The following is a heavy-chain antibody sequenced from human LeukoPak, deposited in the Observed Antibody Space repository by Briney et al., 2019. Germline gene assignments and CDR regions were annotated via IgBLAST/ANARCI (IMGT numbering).Heavy chain of an antibody. Sequence: PGRSLRLSCAASGFTFSSYEMNWVRQAPGKGLEWVSYISSSGSTIYYADSVKGRFTISRDNAKNSLYLQMNSLRVEDTAIYYCASGEKSGYDWKGPWAYWGQGTVVTVSS. J-gene: IGHJ4*02. CDR2: ISSSGSTI. V-gene: IGHV3-48*03. CDR3: ASGEKSGYDWKGPWAY. D-gene: IGHD5-12*01. CDR1: GFTFSSYE.